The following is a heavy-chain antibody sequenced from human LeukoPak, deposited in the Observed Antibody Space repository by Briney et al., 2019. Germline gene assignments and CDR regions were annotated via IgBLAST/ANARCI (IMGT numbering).Heavy chain of an antibody. CDR1: GGSISRYY. D-gene: IGHD2-15*01. CDR3: ARHEGHCTGGDCYSNAFDV. J-gene: IGHJ3*01. CDR2: IFHSGST. V-gene: IGHV4-59*08. Sequence: SETLSLTCTVSGGSISRYYWSWIRRPPGKGLEWIGYIFHSGSTKYNPSLKSRVTISLDKPKKQFSLNLTSVTATDTAVYFCARHEGHCTGGDCYSNAFDVWVQGTMVTVSS.